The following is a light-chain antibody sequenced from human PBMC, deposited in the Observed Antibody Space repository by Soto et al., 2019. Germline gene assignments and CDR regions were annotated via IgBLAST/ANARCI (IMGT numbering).Light chain of an antibody. J-gene: IGLJ1*01. CDR1: SSDVGDTY. V-gene: IGLV2-8*01. CDR2: EVT. Sequence: QSALAQPPSASGSPGQSVTISCTGTSSDVGDTYVSWYQQHLGKAPKLIIYEVTLRPSGVPDRFSGSKSGNTASLTVSGLQADDEADYYCSEYAGSNNFVFGTGTKLTVL. CDR3: SEYAGSNNFV.